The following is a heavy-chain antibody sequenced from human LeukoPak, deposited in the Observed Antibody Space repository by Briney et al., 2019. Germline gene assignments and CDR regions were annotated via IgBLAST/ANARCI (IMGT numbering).Heavy chain of an antibody. CDR1: GFTFSSYS. Sequence: GGSLRLSCAASGFTFSSYSMNWVRQAPGKGLEWVSSISSSSSYIYYADSVKGRFTISRDNAKNSLYLQMNSLRAEDTAVYYCATGGRQGYYGSGSYLGADYWGQGTLVTVSS. V-gene: IGHV3-21*01. CDR3: ATGGRQGYYGSGSYLGADY. D-gene: IGHD3-10*01. CDR2: ISSSSSYI. J-gene: IGHJ4*02.